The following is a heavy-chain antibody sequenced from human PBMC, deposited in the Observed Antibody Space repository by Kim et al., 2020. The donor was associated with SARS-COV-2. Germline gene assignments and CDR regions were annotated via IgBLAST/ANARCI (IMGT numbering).Heavy chain of an antibody. CDR1: GGTFSSYA. V-gene: IGHV1-69*13. Sequence: SVKVSCKASGGTFSSYAISWVRQAPGQGLEWMGGIIPIFGTANYAQKFQGRVTITADESTSTAYMELSSLRSEDTAVYYCARGGPSVWGISSEDVWGQGTTVTVSS. CDR2: IIPIFGTA. J-gene: IGHJ6*02. CDR3: ARGGPSVWGISSEDV. D-gene: IGHD3-16*01.